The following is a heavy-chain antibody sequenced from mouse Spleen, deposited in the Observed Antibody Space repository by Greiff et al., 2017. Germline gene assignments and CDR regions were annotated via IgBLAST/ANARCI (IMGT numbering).Heavy chain of an antibody. CDR1: GYAFSSSW. CDR2: IYPGDGDT. D-gene: IGHD1-2*01. Sequence: QVQLQQSGPELVKPGASVKISCKASGYAFSSSWMNWVKQRPGKGLEWIGRIYPGDGDTNYNGKFKGKATLTADKSSSTAYMQLSSLTSEDSAVYFCARERRYAMDYWGQGTSVTVSS. CDR3: ARERRYAMDY. J-gene: IGHJ4*01. V-gene: IGHV1-82*01.